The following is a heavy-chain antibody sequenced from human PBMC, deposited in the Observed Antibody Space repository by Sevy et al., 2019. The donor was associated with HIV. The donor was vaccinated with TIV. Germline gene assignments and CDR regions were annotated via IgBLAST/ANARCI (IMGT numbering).Heavy chain of an antibody. CDR1: GGSISGYC. J-gene: IGHJ6*02. CDR3: ARQTVIHDILSGWNYYGVDV. Sequence: SETLSLTCTVSGGSISGYCWNWIRQPPGKGLEWIGYMYSSASTDYNPSLRSRVTISVDASKNQFSLKLNSVTAADTAVYYCARQTVIHDILSGWNYYGVDVWGQGTTVTVSS. CDR2: MYSSAST. V-gene: IGHV4-59*08. D-gene: IGHD3-9*01.